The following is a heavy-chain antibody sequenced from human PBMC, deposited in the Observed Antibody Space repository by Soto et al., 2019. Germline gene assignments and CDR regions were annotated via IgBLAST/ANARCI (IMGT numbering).Heavy chain of an antibody. J-gene: IGHJ6*02. CDR1: GYTFSGYY. V-gene: IGHV1-2*02. CDR2: INPNSGGT. D-gene: IGHD2-2*02. CDR3: ARSLTEGYCTITGCYTRPLYGMDV. Sequence: QEQLVQSGAEVKKPGASVKVSCKASGYTFSGYYIHWLRQAPGQGLEWMGWINPNSGGTNYAQKFQGRVTVTRDTPTSTAYMQLSRLISDDTAVYYCARSLTEGYCTITGCYTRPLYGMDVWGQGTTVTVSS.